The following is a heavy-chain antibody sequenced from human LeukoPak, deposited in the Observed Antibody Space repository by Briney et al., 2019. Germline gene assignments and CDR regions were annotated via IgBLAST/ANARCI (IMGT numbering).Heavy chain of an antibody. J-gene: IGHJ3*02. Sequence: GASVKVSCKASGYTFTSYYMHWVRQAPGQGLEWMGIINPSGGSTSYAQKFQGRVTMTRDMSTSTVYMELSSLRSEDTAVYYCAKTLVWSAFDIWGQGTMVTVSS. CDR2: INPSGGST. V-gene: IGHV1-46*01. CDR1: GYTFTSYY. D-gene: IGHD6-13*01. CDR3: AKTLVWSAFDI.